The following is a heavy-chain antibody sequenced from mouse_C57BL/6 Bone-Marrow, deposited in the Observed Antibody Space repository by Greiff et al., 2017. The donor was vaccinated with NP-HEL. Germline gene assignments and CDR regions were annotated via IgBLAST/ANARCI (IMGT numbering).Heavy chain of an antibody. D-gene: IGHD1-1*01. CDR1: GYAFSSSW. Sequence: QVQLQQSGPELVKPGASVKISCKASGYAFSSSWMNWVKQRPGKGLEWIGRIYPGDGDTNYNGKFKGKATLTADKSSSTAYMQRSSLTSEDSAVYFGARWGAVVTSGLMDYWGQGTSVTVSS. J-gene: IGHJ4*01. CDR3: ARWGAVVTSGLMDY. CDR2: IYPGDGDT. V-gene: IGHV1-82*01.